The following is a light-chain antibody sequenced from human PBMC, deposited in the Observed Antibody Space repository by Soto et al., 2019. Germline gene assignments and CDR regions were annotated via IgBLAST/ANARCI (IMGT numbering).Light chain of an antibody. Sequence: IVLTQSPGTLSLSPGERATLSCRASQSVSSYLAWYQQKPGQAPRLLIYGVSSRATGIPDRFSGSGSGTDFTLTISRLEPEDFAVYYCQQYVTSPRPFGGATKVEIK. J-gene: IGKJ4*01. V-gene: IGKV3-20*01. CDR2: GVS. CDR3: QQYVTSPRP. CDR1: QSVSSY.